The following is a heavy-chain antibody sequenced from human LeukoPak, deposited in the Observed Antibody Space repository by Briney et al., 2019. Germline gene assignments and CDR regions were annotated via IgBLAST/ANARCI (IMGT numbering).Heavy chain of an antibody. D-gene: IGHD4-17*01. Sequence: GGSLRLSCSAFGFTFSSYAMHWVRQAPGKGLEYVSAISSNGGSTYYANSVKGRFTISRDNSKNMLYLQMGSLRAEDMAVYYCARGLQTYGFDYWGQGTLVTVSS. CDR2: ISSNGGST. CDR1: GFTFSSYA. CDR3: ARGLQTYGFDY. J-gene: IGHJ4*02. V-gene: IGHV3-64*01.